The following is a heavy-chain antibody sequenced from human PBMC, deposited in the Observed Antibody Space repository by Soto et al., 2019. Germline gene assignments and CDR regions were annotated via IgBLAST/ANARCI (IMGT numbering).Heavy chain of an antibody. D-gene: IGHD1-7*01. V-gene: IGHV1-69*06. CDR1: GGTFSNYV. CDR2: IIPISGAA. Sequence: GASVKVSCKASGGTFSNYVVNWVRQAPGQGLEWMGRIIPISGAANYAQKFQGRVTITADKSTSTSYMELSSLRSEDRAVYYCARDMTRTVVPYFDFWGQGTLVTVSS. J-gene: IGHJ4*02. CDR3: ARDMTRTVVPYFDF.